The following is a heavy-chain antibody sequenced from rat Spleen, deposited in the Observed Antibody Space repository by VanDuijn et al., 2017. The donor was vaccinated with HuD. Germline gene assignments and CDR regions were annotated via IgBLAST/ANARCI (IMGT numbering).Heavy chain of an antibody. CDR3: ARHQSYYWYFDF. CDR1: GFTFTNYD. J-gene: IGHJ1*01. CDR2: ISKGGGNT. Sequence: EVRLVESGGGLVQPGRSLKLSCAASGFTFTNYDMAWVRQAPTKGLEWIASISKGGGNTYYRDSVKGRFTISRDNAKSTLYLKMDSLRSEDTTNYYCARHQSYYWYFDFWGSGTMLTVSS. V-gene: IGHV5-25*01.